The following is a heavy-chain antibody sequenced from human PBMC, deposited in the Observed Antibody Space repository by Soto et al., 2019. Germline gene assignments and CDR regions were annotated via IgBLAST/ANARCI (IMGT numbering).Heavy chain of an antibody. D-gene: IGHD6-6*01. J-gene: IGHJ6*02. CDR3: ARIHSSSSSDMDV. Sequence: ISEEIVLSNLTAWDWTRKSPSRGLEWLGRTYYRSKWYSNYAVSVKSRITINPDTSKNQFSLQLNSVTPEDTAVYYCARIHSSSSSDMDVCGQGTTVTVSS. CDR1: EEIVLSNLTA. V-gene: IGHV6-1*01. CDR2: TYYRSKWYS.